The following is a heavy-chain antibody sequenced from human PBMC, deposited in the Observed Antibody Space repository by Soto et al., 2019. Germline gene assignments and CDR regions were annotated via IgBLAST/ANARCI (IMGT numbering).Heavy chain of an antibody. D-gene: IGHD1-1*01. CDR3: AKDRASGYNTNWYPRFDP. V-gene: IGHV1-18*01. CDR1: GYTFTSYG. CDR2: ISAYNGNT. Sequence: ASVKVSCKASGYTFTSYGISWVRQAPGQGLEWMGWISAYNGNTNYAQKLQGRVTMTTDTSTSTAYMELNNLRVEDTAIYYCAKDRASGYNTNWYPRFDPWGPGTLVTVSS. J-gene: IGHJ5*02.